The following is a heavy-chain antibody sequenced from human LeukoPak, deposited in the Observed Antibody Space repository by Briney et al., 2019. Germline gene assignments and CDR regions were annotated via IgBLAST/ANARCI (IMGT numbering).Heavy chain of an antibody. Sequence: PSETLSLTYALSGYSISRGYYWGWVRQPPGKGLEWIGSIYHSGSTYYNPSLKSRVTISVDTSKNQFSLKLSSVTAADTAAYYCAMEVVPAAMWSLHWFDPWGQGTLVTVSS. CDR1: GYSISRGYY. CDR2: IYHSGST. J-gene: IGHJ5*02. V-gene: IGHV4-38-2*01. D-gene: IGHD2-2*01. CDR3: AMEVVPAAMWSLHWFDP.